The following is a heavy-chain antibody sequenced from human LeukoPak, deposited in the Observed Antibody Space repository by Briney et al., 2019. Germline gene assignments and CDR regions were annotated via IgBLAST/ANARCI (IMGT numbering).Heavy chain of an antibody. CDR1: GGPLSGYY. CDR2: INHSGST. CDR3: ARVSCSSTSCLKIDY. J-gene: IGHJ4*02. V-gene: IGHV4-34*01. D-gene: IGHD2-2*01. Sequence: PSDTLSLTCGVYGGPLSGYYWSWIRQPPGKGLEWIGEINHSGSTNYNPSLKSRLTISGDTSKNQFSLKLSSVTSADTAVYYCARVSCSSTSCLKIDYWGQGTLVTVSS.